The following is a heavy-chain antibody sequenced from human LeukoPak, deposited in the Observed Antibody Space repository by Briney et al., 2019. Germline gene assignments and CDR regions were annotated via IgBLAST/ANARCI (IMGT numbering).Heavy chain of an antibody. CDR1: GFTFSSYA. V-gene: IGHV3-23*01. D-gene: IGHD6-25*01. CDR2: ISGSGNSI. J-gene: IGHJ4*02. Sequence: GGSLGLSCAASGFTFSSYAMSWVRQAPGKGLEWVSAISGSGNSIYYADSVKGRFTISRDNSKNTLYLQMNSLRADDTAVYYCAKGSGTAEDYWGQGTLVTVSS. CDR3: AKGSGTAEDY.